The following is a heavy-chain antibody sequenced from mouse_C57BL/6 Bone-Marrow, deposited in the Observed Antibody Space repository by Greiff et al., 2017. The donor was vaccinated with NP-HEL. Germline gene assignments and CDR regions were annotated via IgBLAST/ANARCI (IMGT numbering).Heavy chain of an antibody. CDR3: ARSTGTDWYFDV. Sequence: QVQLKESGAELVRPGTSVKVSCKASGYAFTNYLIEWVKQRPGQGLEWIGVINPGSGGTNYNEKFKGKATLTADKSSSTAYMQLSSLTSEDSAVYFCARSTGTDWYFDVWGTGTTVTVSS. J-gene: IGHJ1*03. CDR2: INPGSGGT. D-gene: IGHD4-1*02. V-gene: IGHV1-54*01. CDR1: GYAFTNYL.